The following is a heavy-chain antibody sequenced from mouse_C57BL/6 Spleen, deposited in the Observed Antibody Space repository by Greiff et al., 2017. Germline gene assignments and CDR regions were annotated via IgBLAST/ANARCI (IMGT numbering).Heavy chain of an antibody. D-gene: IGHD1-1*01. CDR1: GYTFTSYW. Sequence: VKLQQPGAELVRPGTSVKLSCKASGYTFTSYWMHWVKQRPGQGLEWIGVIDPSDSYTNYNQKFKGKATLTVDTSSSTAYMQLSSLTSEDSAVYYCARFITTVVGFDYWGQGTTLTVSS. CDR2: IDPSDSYT. J-gene: IGHJ2*01. CDR3: ARFITTVVGFDY. V-gene: IGHV1-59*01.